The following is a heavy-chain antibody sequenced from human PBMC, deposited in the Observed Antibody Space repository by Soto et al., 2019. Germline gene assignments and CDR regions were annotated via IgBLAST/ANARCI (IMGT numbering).Heavy chain of an antibody. D-gene: IGHD5-12*01. J-gene: IGHJ5*02. CDR1: CGSISSYY. V-gene: IGHV4-59*01. CDR3: AREWTSGNWFDP. CDR2: IYYSGST. Sequence: PSETLSLTCTVSCGSISSYYWSWIRQPPGKGLEWIGYIYYSGSTNYNPSLKSRVTISVDTSKNQFSLKLSSVTAADTAVYYCAREWTSGNWFDPWGQGTLVTSPQ.